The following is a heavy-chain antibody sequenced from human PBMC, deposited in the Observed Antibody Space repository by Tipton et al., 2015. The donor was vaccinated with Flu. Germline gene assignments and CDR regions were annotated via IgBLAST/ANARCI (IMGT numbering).Heavy chain of an antibody. J-gene: IGHJ5*02. CDR3: ARGIAAAATGWLDP. CDR1: GDSINSYY. CDR2: IYYSGSS. D-gene: IGHD6-13*01. Sequence: LRLSCTISGDSINSYYWSWIRQPPGKGLEWIGYIYYSGSSNYNPSLKSRVTISVDTSKNQFSLKLSSVTAADTAVYYCARGIAAAATGWLDPWGQGTLVTVSS. V-gene: IGHV4-59*01.